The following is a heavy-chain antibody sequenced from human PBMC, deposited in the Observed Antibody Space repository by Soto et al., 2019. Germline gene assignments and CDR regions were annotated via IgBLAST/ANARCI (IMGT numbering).Heavy chain of an antibody. Sequence: VQLVESGGGVVQPGRSLRLSCAASGFTFSDYAMHWVRQAPGKGLEWVAVVSHDGRNTHYADSVKGPFTISRDSSKNTVSLETTSLRAEDTAVYYCAKGGRQWLVTSDFNYWGQGALVTVSS. CDR1: GFTFSDYA. D-gene: IGHD6-19*01. CDR2: VSHDGRNT. CDR3: AKGGRQWLVTSDFNY. J-gene: IGHJ4*02. V-gene: IGHV3-30*18.